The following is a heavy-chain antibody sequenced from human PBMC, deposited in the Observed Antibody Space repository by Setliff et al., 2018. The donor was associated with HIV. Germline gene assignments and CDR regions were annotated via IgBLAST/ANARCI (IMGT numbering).Heavy chain of an antibody. CDR3: AREYCNSTSCYGYSGDY. Sequence: PGGSLRLSCAASGFTFSNYRMSWVRQAPGKGLEWVANIKQDGSEKYYVDSVKGRFTISRDNAKNSLFLQMNSLRAEDTAVYYCAREYCNSTSCYGYSGDYWGQGTLVTVSS. CDR1: GFTFSNYR. CDR2: IKQDGSEK. D-gene: IGHD2-2*01. J-gene: IGHJ4*02. V-gene: IGHV3-7*01.